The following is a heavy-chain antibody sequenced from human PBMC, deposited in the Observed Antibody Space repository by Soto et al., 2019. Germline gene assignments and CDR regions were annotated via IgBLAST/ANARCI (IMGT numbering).Heavy chain of an antibody. CDR1: GFTLSNFW. J-gene: IGHJ4*02. V-gene: IGHV3-7*03. Sequence: EVQLVESGGGLVQPGGSLRLSCAASGFTLSNFWLSWVRQAPGKGPEWVANINQDGSARYYRDSVRGRFTISRDNAKNLLYLQMNSLRAEDTAVYYCARDWNGHSYAYGYWGRGTLLTVSS. CDR2: INQDGSAR. CDR3: ARDWNGHSYAYGY. D-gene: IGHD5-18*01.